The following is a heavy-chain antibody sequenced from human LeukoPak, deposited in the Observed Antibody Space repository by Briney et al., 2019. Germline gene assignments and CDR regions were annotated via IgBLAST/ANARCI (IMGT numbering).Heavy chain of an antibody. J-gene: IGHJ4*02. D-gene: IGHD2/OR15-2a*01. Sequence: GESLKISCKASGFSFTNYLIGWVRQTPGKGLEWMGIIYPADSNTRYSPSFQGHVTFSVDKSSSTAYLQWRSLKASDTAMYYCARENLIFDYWGQGTLVTVSS. CDR1: GFSFTNYL. CDR3: ARENLIFDY. CDR2: IYPADSNT. V-gene: IGHV5-51*01.